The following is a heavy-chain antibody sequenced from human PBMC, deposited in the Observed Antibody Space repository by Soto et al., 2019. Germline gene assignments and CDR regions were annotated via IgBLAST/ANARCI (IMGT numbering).Heavy chain of an antibody. D-gene: IGHD1-20*01. J-gene: IGHJ4*02. V-gene: IGHV3-23*01. CDR1: GFNVGAFA. Sequence: EVQLLESGGDLVQPGGSLRLSCAASGFNVGAFAVNWVRQAPGKGLEWVSGISVSDAFIYYADSVRGRFSISRDASENIPYLQMNRLRVVDTGLYYCTRETVSGITGLDYWGPGTLVTVSS. CDR2: ISVSDAFI. CDR3: TRETVSGITGLDY.